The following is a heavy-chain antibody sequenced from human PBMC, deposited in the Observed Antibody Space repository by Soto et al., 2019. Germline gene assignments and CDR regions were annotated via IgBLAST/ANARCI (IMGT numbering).Heavy chain of an antibody. D-gene: IGHD1-1*01. CDR1: AFTFSKYA. V-gene: IGHV3-23*01. Sequence: EVQLLESGGGSVQPGGSLRLSCAASAFTFSKYAMSWVRQAPGKGLEWVSGISGSGRSTYYADSVKGRFTISRDNSKNTLYLQPSTMRAEDTAIYYCVKPTGTTFWVFDYWGPGTLVTVSS. CDR2: ISGSGRST. CDR3: VKPTGTTFWVFDY. J-gene: IGHJ4*02.